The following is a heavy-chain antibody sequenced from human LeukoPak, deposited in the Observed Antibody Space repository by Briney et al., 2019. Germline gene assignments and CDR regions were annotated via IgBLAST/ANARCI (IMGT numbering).Heavy chain of an antibody. D-gene: IGHD3-3*01. J-gene: IGHJ3*02. CDR1: GGSISSSSYY. Sequence: SETLSLTCTVSGGSISSSSYYWGWIRQPPGKGLEWIGSIYYSGSTYYNPSLKSRVTISVDTSKNQFSLKLSSVTAADTAVYYCARAPGDYDFWSGYPNDAFDIWGQGTMVTVSS. V-gene: IGHV4-39*07. CDR2: IYYSGST. CDR3: ARAPGDYDFWSGYPNDAFDI.